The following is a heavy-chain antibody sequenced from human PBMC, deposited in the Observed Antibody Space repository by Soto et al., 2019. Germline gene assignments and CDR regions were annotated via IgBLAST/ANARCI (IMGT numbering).Heavy chain of an antibody. V-gene: IGHV4-31*03. D-gene: IGHD3-22*01. CDR1: GGSISSGGYY. Sequence: QVQLQESGPGLVKPSQTLSLTCTVSGGSISSGGYYWSWIRQHPGKGLEWIGYIYYSGSTYYNPCLKSRVTISVDTAKNQFSLKLSSVTAADTAVYYCARDQTYYYDSSGRTGYAFDIWGQGTMVTFSS. CDR2: IYYSGST. J-gene: IGHJ3*02. CDR3: ARDQTYYYDSSGRTGYAFDI.